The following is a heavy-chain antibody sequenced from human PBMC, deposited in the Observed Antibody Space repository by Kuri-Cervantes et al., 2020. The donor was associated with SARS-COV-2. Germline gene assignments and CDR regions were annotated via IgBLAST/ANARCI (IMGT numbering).Heavy chain of an antibody. CDR1: GFSFSSYG. J-gene: IGHJ4*02. CDR3: TTLIDY. Sequence: GGSLRLSCAASGFSFSSYGMSWVRQASGKGLEWVGRVRGKANNYATAYAASVKGRFTISRDDSKNMAYLQMNSLKTEDTAVYYCTTLIDYWGQGALVTVSS. CDR2: VRGKANNYAT. V-gene: IGHV3-73*01.